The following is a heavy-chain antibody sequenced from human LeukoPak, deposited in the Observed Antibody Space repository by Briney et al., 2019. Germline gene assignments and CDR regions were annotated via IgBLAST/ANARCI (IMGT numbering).Heavy chain of an antibody. Sequence: SQTLSLTCAVSGGSISSGGYSWSWIRQPPGKGLEWIGYIYHSGSTYYNPSLKSRVTISVDRSKNQFSLKLTSVTAADTAVYYCATLGEYYDSSGYYYNWGQGTLVTVSS. CDR3: ATLGEYYDSSGYYYN. V-gene: IGHV4-30-2*01. CDR1: GGSISSGGYS. J-gene: IGHJ4*02. CDR2: IYHSGST. D-gene: IGHD3-22*01.